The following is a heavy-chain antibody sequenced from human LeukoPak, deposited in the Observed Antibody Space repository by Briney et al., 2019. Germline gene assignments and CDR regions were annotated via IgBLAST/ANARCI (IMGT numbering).Heavy chain of an antibody. CDR1: GGSISSSQYY. CDR3: ATEDYYYDSSGYLYYFDY. D-gene: IGHD3-22*01. J-gene: IGHJ4*02. V-gene: IGHV4-39*01. Sequence: SETLSLTCTVSGGSISSSQYYWAWIRQPPGKGLEWIGSIYYSGSTYYNPSLKSRVTISVDTSKNQFSLKLSSVTAADTAVYYCATEDYYYDSSGYLYYFDYWGQGTLVTVSS. CDR2: IYYSGST.